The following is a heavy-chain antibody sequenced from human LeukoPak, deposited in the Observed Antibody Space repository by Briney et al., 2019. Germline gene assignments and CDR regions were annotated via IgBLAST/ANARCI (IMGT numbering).Heavy chain of an antibody. V-gene: IGHV3-21*01. D-gene: IGHD3-22*01. Sequence: GGSLRLSCAASGFTFSSYSMNWVRQAPGKGLEWVSSISSSSSYIYYADSVKGRFTISRDNAKNSLYLQMNSLRAEDTAVYYCATGAGSSGFPRAGVDYWGQGTLVTVSS. CDR3: ATGAGSSGFPRAGVDY. J-gene: IGHJ4*02. CDR1: GFTFSSYS. CDR2: ISSSSSYI.